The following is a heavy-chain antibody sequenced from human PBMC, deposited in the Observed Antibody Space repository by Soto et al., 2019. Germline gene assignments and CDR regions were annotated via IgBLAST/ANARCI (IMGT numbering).Heavy chain of an antibody. Sequence: PGGSLRLSCAASGFTFSSYAMSWVRQAPGKGLEWVSAISGSGGSTYYADSVKGRFTISRDNSKNTLYLQMNSLRAEDTAVYYCAKYSPKDYGSGIGDYYYYYMDVWGKGTTVTVSS. V-gene: IGHV3-23*01. D-gene: IGHD3-10*01. CDR2: ISGSGGST. CDR1: GFTFSSYA. J-gene: IGHJ6*03. CDR3: AKYSPKDYGSGIGDYYYYYMDV.